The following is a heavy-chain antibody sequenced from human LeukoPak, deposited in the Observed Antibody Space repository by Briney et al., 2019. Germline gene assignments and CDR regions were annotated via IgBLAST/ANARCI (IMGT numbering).Heavy chain of an antibody. CDR3: ARDKGYSSGWRQRFDY. Sequence: PSETLSLTCTVSGGSISSYYWSWIRQPPGKGLEWIGYIYYSGSTNYNPSLKSRVTISVDTSKNQFSLKLSSVTAADTAVYYCARDKGYSSGWRQRFDYWGQGTLVTVSS. J-gene: IGHJ4*02. D-gene: IGHD6-19*01. CDR2: IYYSGST. CDR1: GGSISSYY. V-gene: IGHV4-59*12.